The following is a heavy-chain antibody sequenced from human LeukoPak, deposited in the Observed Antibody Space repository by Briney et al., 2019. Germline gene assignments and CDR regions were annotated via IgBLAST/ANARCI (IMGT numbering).Heavy chain of an antibody. CDR3: AKKTTGEQWLVGRPFDY. V-gene: IGHV3-23*01. D-gene: IGHD6-19*01. Sequence: PGGSLRLSCAAYGFTFSSYSMNWVRQAQGEGPEWVSAISGSGGSTYYADSVKGRFTISRDNSKNTLYLQMNSVRAEDTAVYYCAKKTTGEQWLVGRPFDYWGQGTLVTVSS. CDR2: ISGSGGST. CDR1: GFTFSSYS. J-gene: IGHJ4*02.